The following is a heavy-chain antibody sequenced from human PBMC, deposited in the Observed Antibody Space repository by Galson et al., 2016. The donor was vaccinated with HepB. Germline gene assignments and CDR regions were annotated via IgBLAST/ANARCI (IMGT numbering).Heavy chain of an antibody. CDR1: GFTFSTYG. V-gene: IGHV3-30*03. CDR3: ASDPRQWQRGYNYGFEY. D-gene: IGHD5-18*01. J-gene: IGHJ4*02. CDR2: ISYDGDTK. Sequence: SLRLSCAASGFTFSTYGMHWVRQAPGKGLEWVAVISYDGDTKYHADSVKGRFTISRDNSKNTLYLQMHRLRFEDTVVYYCASDPRQWQRGYNYGFEYWGQGTLVSVSS.